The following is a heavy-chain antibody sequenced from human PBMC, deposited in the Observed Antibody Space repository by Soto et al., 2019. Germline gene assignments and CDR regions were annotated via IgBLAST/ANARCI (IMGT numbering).Heavy chain of an antibody. J-gene: IGHJ4*02. CDR2: ISGSGGST. CDR3: AKDQGDAYLMTTVTTFDY. Sequence: PGGSLRLSCAASGFTFSSYAMSWVRQAPGKGLEWVSAISGSGGSTYYADSVKGRFTISRDNSKNTLYLQMNSLRAEDTAVYYCAKDQGDAYLMTTVTTFDYWGQGTLVTVSS. CDR1: GFTFSSYA. D-gene: IGHD4-17*01. V-gene: IGHV3-23*01.